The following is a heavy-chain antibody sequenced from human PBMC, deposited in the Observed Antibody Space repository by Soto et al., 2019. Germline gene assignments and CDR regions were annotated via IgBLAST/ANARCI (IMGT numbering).Heavy chain of an antibody. J-gene: IGHJ5*02. CDR2: ISGSGGST. V-gene: IGHV3-23*01. Sequence: GGSLRLSCAASGFTFSSYAMSWVRQAPGKGLEWVSAISGSGGSTYYADSVKGRFTISRDNSKNTLYLQMNSLRAEDTAVYYCAKDRFDYGDYVLNQLHNWFDPWGQGTLVTVSS. D-gene: IGHD4-17*01. CDR1: GFTFSSYA. CDR3: AKDRFDYGDYVLNQLHNWFDP.